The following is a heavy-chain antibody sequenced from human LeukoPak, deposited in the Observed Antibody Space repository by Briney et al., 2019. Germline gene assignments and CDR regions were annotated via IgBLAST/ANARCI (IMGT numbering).Heavy chain of an antibody. D-gene: IGHD5-12*01. V-gene: IGHV3-43*01. J-gene: IGHJ5*02. Sequence: TGGSLRLSCAASGFTFDDYTMHWVRQAPGKGLEWVSLISWDGGSTYYADSVKGRFTISRDNSKNSLYLQMNSLRAEDTALYYCAKGIVATILDWFDPWGQGTLVTVSS. CDR1: GFTFDDYT. CDR3: AKGIVATILDWFDP. CDR2: ISWDGGST.